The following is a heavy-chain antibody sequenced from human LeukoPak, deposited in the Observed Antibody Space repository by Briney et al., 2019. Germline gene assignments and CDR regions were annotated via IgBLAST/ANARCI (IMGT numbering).Heavy chain of an antibody. V-gene: IGHV3-13*04. Sequence: GGSLRLSCAAPGFTFSSYDMHWVRQATGKGLEWVSVIGTGGDTYYAGSVKGRFTISRENAKNSLYLQMNSLTAGDTAVYYCSRVGSSGWPNYFDSWGQGTLVTVSS. CDR2: IGTGGDT. CDR1: GFTFSSYD. D-gene: IGHD6-19*01. CDR3: SRVGSSGWPNYFDS. J-gene: IGHJ4*02.